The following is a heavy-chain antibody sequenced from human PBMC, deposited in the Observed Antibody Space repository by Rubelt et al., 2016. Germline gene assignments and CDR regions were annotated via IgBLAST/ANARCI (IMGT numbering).Heavy chain of an antibody. Sequence: VESGGGVVQPGRSLRLSCAASGFTFSSYSMNWVRQAPGKGLEWVSSISSSSSYIYYADSVKGRFTISRDNAKNSLYLQMNSLRTEDTAVYYCARSADSNLRGFDPWGQGTLVIVSS. CDR3: ARSADSNLRGFDP. CDR1: GFTFSSYS. D-gene: IGHD4-11*01. J-gene: IGHJ5*02. CDR2: ISSSSSYI. V-gene: IGHV3-21*01.